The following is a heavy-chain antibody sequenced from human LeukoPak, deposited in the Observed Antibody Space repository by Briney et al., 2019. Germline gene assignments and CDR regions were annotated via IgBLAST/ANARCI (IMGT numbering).Heavy chain of an antibody. J-gene: IGHJ4*02. CDR2: ISAYNGNT. D-gene: IGHD3-10*01. V-gene: IGHV1-18*04. CDR3: ARVKDSAWFGELSHFDY. Sequence: ASVKVSCKASGYTFTSYGISWVRQAPGQGLEWMGWISAYNGNTNYAQKLQGRVTMTTDTSTSTAYMELRSLRSDDTAVYYCARVKDSAWFGELSHFDYWGQGTLVTVSS. CDR1: GYTFTSYG.